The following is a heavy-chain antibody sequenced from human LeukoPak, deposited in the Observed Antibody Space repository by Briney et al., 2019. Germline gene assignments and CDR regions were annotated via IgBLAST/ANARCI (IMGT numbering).Heavy chain of an antibody. Sequence: TLSLTCTVSGGSISSGGYYWSWIRQHPGKGLERIGYIYYSGSTYYNPSLKSRVTISVDTSKNQFSLKLSSVTAADTAVYYCARAVEVRSGGYRAPLRYFDYWGQGTLVTVSS. CDR3: ARAVEVRSGGYRAPLRYFDY. D-gene: IGHD1-26*01. J-gene: IGHJ4*02. CDR1: GGSISSGGYY. V-gene: IGHV4-31*03. CDR2: IYYSGST.